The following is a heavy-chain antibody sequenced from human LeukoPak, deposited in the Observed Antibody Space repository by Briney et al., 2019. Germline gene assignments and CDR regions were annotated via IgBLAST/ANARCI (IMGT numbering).Heavy chain of an antibody. V-gene: IGHV1-2*02. Sequence: ASVKVSCRASGYTFTGYYMHWVRQAPGQGLEWMGWINPNSGGTNYAQKFQGRVTMTRDTSISTAYMELSRLRSDDTAVYYCARGYYDILTGYYFDHWGQGTLVTVSS. CDR1: GYTFTGYY. CDR3: ARGYYDILTGYYFDH. D-gene: IGHD3-9*01. CDR2: INPNSGGT. J-gene: IGHJ4*02.